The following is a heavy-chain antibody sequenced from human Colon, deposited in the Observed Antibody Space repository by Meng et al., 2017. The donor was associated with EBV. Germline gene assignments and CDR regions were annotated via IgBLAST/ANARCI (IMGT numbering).Heavy chain of an antibody. CDR3: ARGGYYSFDY. CDR1: GGSISRVYL. D-gene: IGHD5-18*01. J-gene: IGHJ4*02. CDR2: IYHSGST. Sequence: QVQLQESSPGLVEPSETLFLHCAVSGGSISRVYLWTWVRQSPGKGLEWIGEIYHSGSTNYNPSLKSRVTISVDKSKNQFSLKLTSVTAADTAVYYCARGGYYSFDYWGQRTLVTVSS. V-gene: IGHV4-4*02.